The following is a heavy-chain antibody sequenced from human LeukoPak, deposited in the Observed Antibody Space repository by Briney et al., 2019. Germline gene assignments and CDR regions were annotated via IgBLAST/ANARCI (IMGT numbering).Heavy chain of an antibody. CDR1: GFTFTAYG. V-gene: IGHV3-30*02. CDR2: VRYNGNDN. D-gene: IGHD6-19*01. CDR3: AKAGSGWYAPY. J-gene: IGHJ4*02. Sequence: GGSLRLSCAASGFTFTAYGMQWVRRAPGKGLEWVAFVRYNGNDNYYADSVKGRFTISRDNSKNTVDLQMDSLRAEDTAVYYCAKAGSGWYAPYWGQGTLVTVSS.